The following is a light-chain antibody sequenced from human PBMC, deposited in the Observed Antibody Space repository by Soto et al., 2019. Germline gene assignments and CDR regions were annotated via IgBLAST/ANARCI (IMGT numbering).Light chain of an antibody. V-gene: IGKV2-28*01. CDR3: MQALQTPLT. J-gene: IGKJ4*01. CDR2: LGS. CDR1: QSLLHSNGYNY. Sequence: DIVMTQSPLSLPVTPGEPASISCRSSQSLLHSNGYNYLDWYLQKPGQSPQLLIYLGSNRASGVPDRFRGSGSGTDVTLKISRVEAEDVGVYYCMQALQTPLTFGGGTKVEIK.